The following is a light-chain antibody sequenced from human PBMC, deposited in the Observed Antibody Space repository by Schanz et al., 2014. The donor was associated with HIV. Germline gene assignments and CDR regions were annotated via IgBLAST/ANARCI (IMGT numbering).Light chain of an antibody. CDR3: QQYNDDVYT. Sequence: DIHMTQSPSTLSASVGDRVTITCRASQSIRSWLAWYQQKPGRAPNLLIYQASTLETGVPSRFSASGSGTEFTLTISSLQPDDFATYYCQQYNDDVYTFGQGTKLEIK. CDR2: QAS. V-gene: IGKV1-5*03. CDR1: QSIRSW. J-gene: IGKJ2*01.